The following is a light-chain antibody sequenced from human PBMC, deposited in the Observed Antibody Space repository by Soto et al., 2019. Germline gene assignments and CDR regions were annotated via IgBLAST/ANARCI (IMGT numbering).Light chain of an antibody. J-gene: IGKJ4*01. CDR3: QQLNNYPLT. CDR2: AAS. Sequence: QLTQSPSSLSASVRDRVIITCRASQGISIYLACYQQQPGKAPRLLIYAASALQSGVPSRFSGSGSGTDFTLTNSSLQPEDFATYYCQQLNNYPLTFGGGTKVEI. CDR1: QGISIY. V-gene: IGKV1-9*01.